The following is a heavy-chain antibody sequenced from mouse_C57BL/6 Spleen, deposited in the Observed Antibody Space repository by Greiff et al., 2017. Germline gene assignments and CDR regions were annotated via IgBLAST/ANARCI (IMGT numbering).Heavy chain of an antibody. V-gene: IGHV1-69*01. D-gene: IGHD2-2*01. Sequence: VKLMESGAELVMPGASVKLSCKASGYTFTSYWMHWVKQRPGQGLEWIGEIDPSDSYTNYNQKFKGKSTLTVDKSSSTAYMRLSSLTSEDSAVYYCARSHYGYDSAMDYWGQGTSVTVSS. CDR1: GYTFTSYW. CDR3: ARSHYGYDSAMDY. J-gene: IGHJ4*01. CDR2: IDPSDSYT.